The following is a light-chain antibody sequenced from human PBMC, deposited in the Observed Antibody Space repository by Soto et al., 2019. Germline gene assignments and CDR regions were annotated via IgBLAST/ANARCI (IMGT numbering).Light chain of an antibody. V-gene: IGLV2-11*01. Sequence: QSVLTQPRSVSGSPGQSFTIYCTGTSSDVGGYNYVSWYQQHPGKAPKLMIYDVSKRPSGVPDRFSGSKSGNTASLTISGLQAEDEADYYCCSYAGSSYVFGTGTKVTVL. CDR1: SSDVGGYNY. CDR3: CSYAGSSYV. CDR2: DVS. J-gene: IGLJ1*01.